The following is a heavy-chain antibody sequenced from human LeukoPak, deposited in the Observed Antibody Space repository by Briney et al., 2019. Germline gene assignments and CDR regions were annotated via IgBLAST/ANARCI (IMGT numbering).Heavy chain of an antibody. V-gene: IGHV1-2*02. CDR1: GYTFTGYY. J-gene: IGHJ5*02. D-gene: IGHD4-17*01. CDR2: INPNSGGT. CDR3: ARERFGDYLMPEGHWFDP. Sequence: ASVKVSCKASGYTFTGYYMHWVRQAPGQGLEWMGWINPNSGGTNYAQKFQGRVTMTRDTSISTAYMELSRLRSDDTAVYYCARERFGDYLMPEGHWFDPWGQGTLVTVSS.